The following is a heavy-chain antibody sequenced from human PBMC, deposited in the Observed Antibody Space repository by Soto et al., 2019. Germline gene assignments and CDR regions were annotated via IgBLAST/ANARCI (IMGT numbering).Heavy chain of an antibody. CDR1: GYRFTGYY. J-gene: IGHJ6*02. Sequence: ASVKVSCKASGYRFTGYYIHCLRQAXXXXPXXXXXXXXXTGDEKYAQKFQGWFTLTRDTSISTPYIELNRLKSDDTAVFYCVREGGTLVFSLGELFPTQNYHYYGMDVWGQGTTVTVSS. V-gene: IGHV1-2*04. D-gene: IGHD3-10*01. CDR3: VREGGTLVFSLGELFPTQNYHYYGMDV. CDR2: XXXXTGDE.